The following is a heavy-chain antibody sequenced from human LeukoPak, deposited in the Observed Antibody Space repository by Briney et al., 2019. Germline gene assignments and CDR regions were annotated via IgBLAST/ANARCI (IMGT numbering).Heavy chain of an antibody. D-gene: IGHD3-10*01. CDR1: GFTFSNYW. CDR3: ARLGYYGSGSYAFDV. J-gene: IGHJ3*01. V-gene: IGHV3-7*04. CDR2: IQEDGRKQ. Sequence: GGSLRLSCAAPGFTFSNYWMSWVRQAPGKGLEWVANIQEDGRKQYYVDSVKGRCTFSRDNVKRSLYLQMNSLRGEDTAVYYCARLGYYGSGSYAFDVWGQGTMVTVAS.